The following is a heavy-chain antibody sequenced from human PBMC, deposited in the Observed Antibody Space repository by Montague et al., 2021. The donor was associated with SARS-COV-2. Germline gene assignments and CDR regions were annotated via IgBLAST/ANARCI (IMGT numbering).Heavy chain of an antibody. D-gene: IGHD1-26*01. CDR3: ARERWAVGVSFDY. J-gene: IGHJ4*02. V-gene: IGHV6-1*01. CDR2: TYYRSRWSS. CDR1: GDSVSSNSAT. Sequence: CAISGDSVSSNSATCHWIRQSPSRGLQWLGRTYYRSRWSSDYAVSVRSRIIINPDTSTNQFSLQLSSVTPEDTAVYFCARERWAVGVSFDYWGQGTLVTVSS.